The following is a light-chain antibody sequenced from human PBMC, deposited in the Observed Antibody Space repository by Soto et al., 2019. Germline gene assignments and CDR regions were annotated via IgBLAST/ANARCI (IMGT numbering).Light chain of an antibody. CDR2: GAS. CDR3: QRYNSAPRT. J-gene: IGKJ1*01. Sequence: GDRVTITCRASQGISHYLAWYQQKPGKPPTLLMHGASTLQSGVPTRFSGSGSGTDFTLTISNLQPEDVAVYYCQRYNSAPRTFGQGTKVEI. V-gene: IGKV1-27*01. CDR1: QGISHY.